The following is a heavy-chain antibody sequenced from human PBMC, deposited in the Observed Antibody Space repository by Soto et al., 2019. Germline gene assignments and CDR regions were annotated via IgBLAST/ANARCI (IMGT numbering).Heavy chain of an antibody. CDR2: ISSSDSAI. CDR1: GFTFSSYE. J-gene: IGHJ4*02. D-gene: IGHD5-12*01. V-gene: IGHV3-48*03. CDR3: ASLEMATMQG. Sequence: GGSLRLSCAASGFTFSSYEMNWVRQAPGKGLEWVSYISSSDSAIYYADSVKGRFTISRDNAKNSLYLQMNSLRAEDTAVYYCASLEMATMQGWGQGTLVTVYS.